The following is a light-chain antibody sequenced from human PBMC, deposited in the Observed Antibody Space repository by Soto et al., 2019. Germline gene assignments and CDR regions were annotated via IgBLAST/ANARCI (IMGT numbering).Light chain of an antibody. Sequence: EIVLTQSPATLSLSPGERATLSCRASQSVSSYVAWYQQKPGQAPRLLIYDTSDRATGIPARFSGSGSGTDFPLTINSLESEDFAVYYCQQRSSWLSWTFGQGTKVEIK. V-gene: IGKV3-11*01. J-gene: IGKJ1*01. CDR2: DTS. CDR3: QQRSSWLSWT. CDR1: QSVSSY.